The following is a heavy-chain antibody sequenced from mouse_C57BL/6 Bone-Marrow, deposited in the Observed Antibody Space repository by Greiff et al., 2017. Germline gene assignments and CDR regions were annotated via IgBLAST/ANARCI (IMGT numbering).Heavy chain of an antibody. CDR3: ARSHYYGSSSPFDY. CDR1: GYTFTSYW. J-gene: IGHJ2*01. Sequence: VQLKQPGAELVKPGASVKLSCKASGYTFTSYWMHWVKQRPGQGLEWIGMIHPNSGSTNYNEKFKSKATLTVDKSSSTAYMQLSSLTSEDSAVYYCARSHYYGSSSPFDYWGQGTTLTVSS. CDR2: IHPNSGST. V-gene: IGHV1-64*01. D-gene: IGHD1-1*01.